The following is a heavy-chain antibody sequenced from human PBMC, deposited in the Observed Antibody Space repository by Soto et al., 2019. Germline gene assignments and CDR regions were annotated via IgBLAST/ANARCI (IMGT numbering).Heavy chain of an antibody. CDR3: XKSYSPVVRGVAYYFDY. J-gene: IGHJ4*02. V-gene: IGHV3-23*01. CDR2: ISGSGGST. Sequence: GGSLRLSCAASGFTFSSYAMSWVRQAPGKGLEWVSAISGSGGSTYYADSVKGRFTISRDNSKNTLYLQMNSLRAEDTAVYYCXKSYSPVVRGVAYYFDYWGQGTLVTVSS. CDR1: GFTFSSYA. D-gene: IGHD3-10*01.